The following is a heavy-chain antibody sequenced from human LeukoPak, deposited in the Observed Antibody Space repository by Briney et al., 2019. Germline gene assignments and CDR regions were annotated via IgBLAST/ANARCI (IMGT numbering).Heavy chain of an antibody. D-gene: IGHD3-10*01. CDR1: GGSISSYY. CDR2: IYYSWST. V-gene: IGHV4-59*01. Sequence: SETLSLTCTVSGGSISSYYWSWIRQPPGKGLEWIGYIYYSWSTNYNPSLKSRVTISVETSKNQFSLKLRSVTAADTAVYYCARSGSYYQDDAFDIWGQGTMVTVSS. CDR3: ARSGSYYQDDAFDI. J-gene: IGHJ3*02.